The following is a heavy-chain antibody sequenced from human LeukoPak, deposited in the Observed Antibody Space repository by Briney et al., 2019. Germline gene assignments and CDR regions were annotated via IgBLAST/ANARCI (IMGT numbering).Heavy chain of an antibody. V-gene: IGHV3-23*01. Sequence: GGSLRLSCVASGFTFTTSGMTWVRQAPGKGLEWVSAISGSGGSTYYAASVKGRFTISRDNSKNTLYLQMNGLRAEDTAVYYCAKRVSYSSSWHYFGYWGQRTLVTVS. J-gene: IGHJ4*02. CDR1: GFTFTTSG. D-gene: IGHD6-13*01. CDR3: AKRVSYSSSWHYFGY. CDR2: ISGSGGST.